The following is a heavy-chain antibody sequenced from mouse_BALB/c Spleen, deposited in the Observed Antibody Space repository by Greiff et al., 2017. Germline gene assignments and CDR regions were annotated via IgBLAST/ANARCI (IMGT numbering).Heavy chain of an antibody. J-gene: IGHJ2*01. D-gene: IGHD2-14*01. CDR1: GYTFTSYW. CDR2: INPSNGRT. Sequence: QVQLQQSGAELVKPGASVKLSCKASGYTFTSYWMHWVKQRPGQGLEWIGEINPSNGRTNYNEKFKSKATLTVDKATSTAYMQLSSLTSEDSAVYYCARRYYRYDGYYIDYWGQGTTLTVSS. V-gene: IGHV1S81*02. CDR3: ARRYYRYDGYYIDY.